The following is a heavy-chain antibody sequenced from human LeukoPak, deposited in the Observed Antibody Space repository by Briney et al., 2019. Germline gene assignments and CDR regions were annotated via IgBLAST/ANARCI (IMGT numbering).Heavy chain of an antibody. CDR1: GFTFSSYG. J-gene: IGHJ4*02. CDR2: IWYDGSNK. Sequence: PGGSLRLSCAASGFTFSSYGMHWVRQAPGKGLEWVAVIWYDGSNKYYADSVKGRFTISRDNSKNTLYLQMNSLRAEDTAVYYCARAAVSGSYRFDYWGQGTLVTVSS. CDR3: ARAAVSGSYRFDY. D-gene: IGHD1-26*01. V-gene: IGHV3-33*01.